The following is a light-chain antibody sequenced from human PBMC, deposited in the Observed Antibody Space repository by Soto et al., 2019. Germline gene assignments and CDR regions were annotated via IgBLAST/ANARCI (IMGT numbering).Light chain of an antibody. V-gene: IGLV4-69*01. CDR2: LNSDGSH. CDR3: QTWDTGIVV. J-gene: IGLJ2*01. Sequence: QLVLTQSPSASASLGASVKLTCTLSSGHSSYAIAWHQQQPEKGPRYLMKLNSDGSHSKGDGIPDRFSGSSSGAERYLTISSLQSEDEADYYCQTWDTGIVVFGGWTKVTVL. CDR1: SGHSSYA.